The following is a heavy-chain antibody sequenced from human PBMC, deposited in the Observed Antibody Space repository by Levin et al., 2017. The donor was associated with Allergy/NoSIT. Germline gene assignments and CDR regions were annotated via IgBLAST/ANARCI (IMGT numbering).Heavy chain of an antibody. CDR2: IFWNGGNT. Sequence: GGSLRLSCAASGFTFDDYGMTWVRQAPGKGPEWVSGIFWNGGNTGYADSVKGRFTISRDNAKNSLYLQMNSLRAEDTALYYCARGISGSAGGYYYGMDVWGQGTTVTVSS. V-gene: IGHV3-20*04. D-gene: IGHD5-12*01. J-gene: IGHJ6*02. CDR3: ARGISGSAGGYYYGMDV. CDR1: GFTFDDYG.